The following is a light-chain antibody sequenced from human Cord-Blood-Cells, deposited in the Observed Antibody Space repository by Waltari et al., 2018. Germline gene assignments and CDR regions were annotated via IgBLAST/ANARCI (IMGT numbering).Light chain of an antibody. J-gene: IGLJ2*01. CDR3: QVWDSSSDHVV. Sequence: YVLTQPPSLSVAPDQPARISCGGRNIVSTRAHRYQQKPGQAPVLVIYYDSDRPSGIPERFSGSNSGNTATLTISRVEAEDEADYYCQVWDSSSDHVVFGGGTKLTVL. V-gene: IGLV3-21*04. CDR2: YDS. CDR1: NIVSTR.